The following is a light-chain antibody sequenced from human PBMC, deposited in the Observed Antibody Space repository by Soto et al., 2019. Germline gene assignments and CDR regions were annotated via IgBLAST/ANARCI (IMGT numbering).Light chain of an antibody. V-gene: IGLV2-11*01. CDR3: CSYAGSSPYV. CDR1: SSDVGGYNY. Sequence: SALTQPRSVSGSPGQSVTISCTGTSSDVGGYNYVSWYQQHPGKAPKLMIYDVSKRPSGVPDRFSGSKSGNTASLTISGLQAEDEADYYCCSYAGSSPYVFGTGTELTVL. J-gene: IGLJ1*01. CDR2: DVS.